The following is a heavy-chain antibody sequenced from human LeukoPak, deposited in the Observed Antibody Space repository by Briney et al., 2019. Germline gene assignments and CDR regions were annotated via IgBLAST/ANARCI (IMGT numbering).Heavy chain of an antibody. CDR2: IYSGGAT. CDR3: ARAQQTDFGVGAMDV. J-gene: IGHJ6*02. V-gene: IGHV3-66*01. D-gene: IGHD4-17*01. CDR1: EFNVSNSS. Sequence: GGSLRLSCTASEFNVSNSSIHWVRQAPGKGLEGVSVIYSGGATYFTDSVKGRFSISRDIFKNTVYLQMNSLRVDDTAVFYCARAQQTDFGVGAMDVWGQRTTVTVSS.